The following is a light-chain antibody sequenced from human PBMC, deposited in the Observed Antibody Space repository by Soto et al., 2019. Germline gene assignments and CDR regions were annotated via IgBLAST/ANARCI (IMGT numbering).Light chain of an antibody. CDR3: SSYPSSATRV. Sequence: QSVLTQPASVSASPGQSITISCTGTSSDVGGHNYVSWYQQHPGKAPKLMIYEVTNRPSGVSNRFSGSKSGNTASLTISGLQAEDEADYYCSSYPSSATRVFGTGTNVTVL. CDR2: EVT. CDR1: SSDVGGHNY. V-gene: IGLV2-14*01. J-gene: IGLJ1*01.